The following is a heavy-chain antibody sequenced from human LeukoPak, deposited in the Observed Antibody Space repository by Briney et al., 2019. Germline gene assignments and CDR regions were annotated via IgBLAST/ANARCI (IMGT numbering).Heavy chain of an antibody. CDR3: ARETTVTTSLHFDY. D-gene: IGHD4-17*01. V-gene: IGHV3-30-3*01. Sequence: GGSLRLSCAASGFTFSSYAMHWVRQAPGKGLEWVAVISYDGSNKYYADSVKGRFPISRDNSKNTLYLQMNSLRAEDTAVYYCARETTVTTSLHFDYWGQGTLVTVSS. CDR1: GFTFSSYA. J-gene: IGHJ4*02. CDR2: ISYDGSNK.